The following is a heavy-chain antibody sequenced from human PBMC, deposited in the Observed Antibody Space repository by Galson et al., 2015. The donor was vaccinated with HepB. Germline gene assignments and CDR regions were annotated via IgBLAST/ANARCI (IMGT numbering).Heavy chain of an antibody. CDR1: GYTFTSYD. Sequence: SVKVSCKASGYTFTSYDINWVRQATGQGLEWMGWMNPNSGNTGYAQKFQGRVTMTRNTSISTAYMELSSLRSEDTAVYYCARACSSTSCYTYNWFDPWGQGTLVTVSS. J-gene: IGHJ5*02. CDR2: MNPNSGNT. V-gene: IGHV1-8*01. D-gene: IGHD2-2*01. CDR3: ARACSSTSCYTYNWFDP.